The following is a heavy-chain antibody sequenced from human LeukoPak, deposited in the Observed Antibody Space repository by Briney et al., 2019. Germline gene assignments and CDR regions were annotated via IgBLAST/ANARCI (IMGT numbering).Heavy chain of an antibody. CDR3: AKDYNRGLPDY. CDR1: GFTFNNYG. CDR2: ISYDGRNK. D-gene: IGHD2-21*01. J-gene: IGHJ4*02. V-gene: IGHV3-30*18. Sequence: GGSLRLSCAASGFTFNNYGMHWVRQAPGKGLEWVAVISYDGRNKHYPDSVKGRFTISRENSKNVLYLQMSSLRAEDTAVYYCAKDYNRGLPDYWGQGTLVIVSS.